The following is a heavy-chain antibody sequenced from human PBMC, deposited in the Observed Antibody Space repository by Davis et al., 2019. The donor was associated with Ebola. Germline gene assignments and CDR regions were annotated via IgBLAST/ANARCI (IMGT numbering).Heavy chain of an antibody. CDR1: GFAFSSYG. D-gene: IGHD6-13*01. V-gene: IGHV3-33*01. CDR3: ATSGYSALTKANGY. Sequence: PGGSLRLSCAASGFAFSSYGMHWVRQAPGKGLEWVAVIWYDGSNKYYADSVRGRFTISRDNPKNTLYLQMNSLRVEDTAMYYCATSGYSALTKANGYWGQGTLVTVSS. CDR2: IWYDGSNK. J-gene: IGHJ4*02.